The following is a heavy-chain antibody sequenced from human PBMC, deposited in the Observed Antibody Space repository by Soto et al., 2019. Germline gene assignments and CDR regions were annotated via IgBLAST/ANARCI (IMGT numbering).Heavy chain of an antibody. CDR2: INYSGST. Sequence: SETLSLTCTVSGGSISSGGYYWSWIRQHPGKGLEWIGEINYSGSTNYNPSLKSRVTISVDTSKNQFSLKLSSVTAADTAVYYCARGPVEPAILDYWGQGTLVTVSS. CDR3: ARGPVEPAILDY. CDR1: GGSISSGGYY. J-gene: IGHJ4*02. V-gene: IGHV4-39*07. D-gene: IGHD1-26*01.